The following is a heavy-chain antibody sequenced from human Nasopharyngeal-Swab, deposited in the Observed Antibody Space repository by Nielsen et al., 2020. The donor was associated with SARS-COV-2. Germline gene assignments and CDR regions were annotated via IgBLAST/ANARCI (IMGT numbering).Heavy chain of an antibody. D-gene: IGHD6-19*01. CDR3: ARIIRRRGWYSHVDY. J-gene: IGHJ4*02. V-gene: IGHV4-39*07. CDR1: GDSISRSDDY. CDR2: TYRSGSGSA. Sequence: SETLSLTCTVSGDSISRSDDYWGWIRQTPGTGLDWIVSTYRSGSGSAYYNPSLKSRVTISIVPSKNLFSLNLKSVTAADTAVYYCARIIRRRGWYSHVDYWGQGTLVTVSS.